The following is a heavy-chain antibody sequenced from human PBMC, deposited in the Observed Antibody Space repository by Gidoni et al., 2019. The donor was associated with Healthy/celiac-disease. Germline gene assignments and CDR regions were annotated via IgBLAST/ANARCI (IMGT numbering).Heavy chain of an antibody. D-gene: IGHD3-10*01. Sequence: EVQLLESGGGLVQPGGSLRLSCAASGFTFSSYAMSWVRQAPGKGLEWVSAISGSGGSTYYADSVKGRFTISRDNSKNTLYLQMNSLRAEDTAVYYCAKDRARSAVSYYYYGMDVWGQGTTVTVSS. J-gene: IGHJ6*02. CDR2: ISGSGGST. CDR1: GFTFSSYA. V-gene: IGHV3-23*01. CDR3: AKDRARSAVSYYYYGMDV.